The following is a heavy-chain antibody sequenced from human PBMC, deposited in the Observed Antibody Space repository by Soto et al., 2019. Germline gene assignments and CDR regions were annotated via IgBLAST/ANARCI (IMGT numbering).Heavy chain of an antibody. V-gene: IGHV6-1*01. CDR3: TKQKGDNRIYNGMDV. CDR2: AYYRSQWYY. CDR1: GDSVSSNSAA. J-gene: IGHJ6*01. D-gene: IGHD2-21*02. Sequence: SQTLSLTCAISGDSVSSNSAAWNWIRQSPSRGLEWLGRAYYRSQWYYDSAVSVRSRITVIPDTSKNQFSLQLNSVTPEDTAVYYCTKQKGDNRIYNGMDVWEQGTTVSVSS.